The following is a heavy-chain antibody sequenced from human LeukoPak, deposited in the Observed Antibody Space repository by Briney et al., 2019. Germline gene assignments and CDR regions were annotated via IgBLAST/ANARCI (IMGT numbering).Heavy chain of an antibody. J-gene: IGHJ4*02. CDR2: INPNSGGT. CDR1: GYTFTGYY. Sequence: GASVKVSCKASGYTFTGYYMHWVRQAPGQGLEWMGWINPNSGGTNYAQKFQGWVTMTRDTSISTAYMELSRLRSDDTAVYYCARGGVDTAMVKGPFDYWGQGTLDTVSS. CDR3: ARGGVDTAMVKGPFDY. V-gene: IGHV1-2*04. D-gene: IGHD5-18*01.